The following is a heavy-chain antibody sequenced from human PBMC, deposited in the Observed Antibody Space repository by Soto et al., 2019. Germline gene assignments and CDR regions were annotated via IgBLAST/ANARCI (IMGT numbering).Heavy chain of an antibody. CDR2: IIPIFGTA. CDR1: GGSFNRHT. Sequence: QVQLVQSGAEVRKPGSSVRVSCKASGGSFNRHTISWVRQAPGQGLEWMGGIIPIFGTANHAQKFQGRVTIIADESTSTVYMNLSSLRSDGTAIYYCARGWGYDSTDYYYAYWGQGTLVIVSS. D-gene: IGHD3-22*01. J-gene: IGHJ4*02. CDR3: ARGWGYDSTDYYYAY. V-gene: IGHV1-69*01.